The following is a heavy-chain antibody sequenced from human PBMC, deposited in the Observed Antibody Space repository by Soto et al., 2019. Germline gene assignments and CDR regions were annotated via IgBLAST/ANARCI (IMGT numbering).Heavy chain of an antibody. J-gene: IGHJ4*02. Sequence: ASVKVSCKASGYTFTTYAISWVRQAPGQGLEWMGWLRTYDGHTDYAQNLQGRVTMTTDTSTNTAYMELRSLRSDDTAVYYCARDRLHTSSSITFDYWGQGALVTISS. CDR1: GYTFTTYA. D-gene: IGHD6-6*01. CDR3: ARDRLHTSSSITFDY. CDR2: LRTYDGHT. V-gene: IGHV1-18*01.